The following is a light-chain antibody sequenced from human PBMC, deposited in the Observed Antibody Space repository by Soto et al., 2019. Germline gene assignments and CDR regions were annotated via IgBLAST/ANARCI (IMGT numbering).Light chain of an antibody. Sequence: EIVLTQSPATLPLSPGEIATLSCRASQSVSAYLAWYQQKPGQAPRLLIYDASSRATGIPARFSGSGSGTEFTLTINSLEPEDFAVYYCQQRSCWPPVYSFGQGTKVEIK. CDR2: DAS. J-gene: IGKJ2*01. V-gene: IGKV3-11*01. CDR3: QQRSCWPPVYS. CDR1: QSVSAY.